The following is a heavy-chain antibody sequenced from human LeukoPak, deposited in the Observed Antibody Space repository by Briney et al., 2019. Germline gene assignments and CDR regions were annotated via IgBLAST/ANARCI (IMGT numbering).Heavy chain of an antibody. V-gene: IGHV1-46*01. CDR1: GYTFTNYY. Sequence: ATVKVSCKASGYTFTNYYMHWVRQAPGQGLEGMGIINPSDGSRSNAQKFQGRVTMTRDTSKSTVYMELSSLRSEDAAAYYCVRAYNREAVTGPTNAPFDYWGQGTLVPVSS. CDR2: INPSDGSR. J-gene: IGHJ4*02. D-gene: IGHD6-19*01. CDR3: VRAYNREAVTGPTNAPFDY.